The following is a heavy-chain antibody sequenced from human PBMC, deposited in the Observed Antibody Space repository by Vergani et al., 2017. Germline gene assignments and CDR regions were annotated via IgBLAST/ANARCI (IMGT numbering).Heavy chain of an antibody. D-gene: IGHD3-3*01. CDR1: GGSFSGYY. CDR2: INHSGST. V-gene: IGHV4-34*01. CDR3: ASKYYDFWSGSFTALDY. Sequence: QVQLQQWGAGLLKPSETLSLTCAVYGGSFSGYYWSWIRQPPGKGLEWVGEINHSGSTNYNPSLKSRVTILVDTSKNQFSLKLSSVTAADTAVYYCASKYYDFWSGSFTALDYWGQGTLVTVSS. J-gene: IGHJ4*02.